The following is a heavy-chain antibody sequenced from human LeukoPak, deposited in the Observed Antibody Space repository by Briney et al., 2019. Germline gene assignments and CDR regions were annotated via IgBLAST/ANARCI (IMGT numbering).Heavy chain of an antibody. CDR1: GGSISSYY. CDR2: IYYSGST. J-gene: IGHJ2*01. Sequence: SETLSLTCTVSGGSISSYYWSWIRQPPGKGLEWIGYIYYSGSTNYNPSLKSRVTISVDTSKNQFSLKLSSVTAADTAVYYCARLPYYDILTGYYTRWYFDLWGRGTLVTVSS. CDR3: ARLPYYDILTGYYTRWYFDL. V-gene: IGHV4-59*08. D-gene: IGHD3-9*01.